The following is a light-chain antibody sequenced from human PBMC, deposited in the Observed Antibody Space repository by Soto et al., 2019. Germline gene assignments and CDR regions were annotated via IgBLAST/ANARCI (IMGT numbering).Light chain of an antibody. CDR2: SDN. CDR1: SSNIGGNT. J-gene: IGLJ7*01. CDR3: AVWDDSLKGLV. Sequence: QSVLTQPPSTSGTPGQRVTISCSGSSSNIGGNTVSWYKQLPGTAPKLLIYSDNQRPSGVPDRFSGSKSGTSASLAISGLQSEDEADYYCAVWDDSLKGLVFGGGTQLTVL. V-gene: IGLV1-44*01.